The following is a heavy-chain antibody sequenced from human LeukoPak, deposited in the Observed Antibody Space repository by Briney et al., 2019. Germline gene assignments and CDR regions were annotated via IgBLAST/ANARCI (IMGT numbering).Heavy chain of an antibody. CDR2: ISWNSGSI. J-gene: IGHJ4*02. CDR1: GFTFDDYA. CDR3: AKCSGSYLGSTGDY. D-gene: IGHD3-10*02. Sequence: PGRSLRLSCAASGFTFDDYAMHWVRHAPGKGLEWVSGISWNSGSIGYADSVKGRFTIPRDNAKNSLCLQMNSLRAEDTALYYCAKCSGSYLGSTGDYWGQGTLVTVSS. V-gene: IGHV3-9*01.